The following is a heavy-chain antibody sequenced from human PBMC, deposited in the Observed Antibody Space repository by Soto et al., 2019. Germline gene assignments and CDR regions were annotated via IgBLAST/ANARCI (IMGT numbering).Heavy chain of an antibody. V-gene: IGHV1-2*02. Sequence: QVQLVQSGAEVKKSGASVMVSCKASGYTCTGYYIHWVRQAPGQGLEWMGWNNPNNGGTNDVQKVQGRVTMTRDTSISTTYMELNSLISDDTAVYYCESDRPIVGTTTLDYWGQGTLVTVSS. CDR2: NNPNNGGT. CDR3: ESDRPIVGTTTLDY. D-gene: IGHD1-26*01. J-gene: IGHJ4*02. CDR1: GYTCTGYY.